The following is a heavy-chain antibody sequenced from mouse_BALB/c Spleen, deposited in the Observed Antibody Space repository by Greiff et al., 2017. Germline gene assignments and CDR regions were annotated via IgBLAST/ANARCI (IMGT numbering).Heavy chain of an antibody. Sequence: QVQLKQSAAELARPGASVKMSCKASGYTFTSYTMHWVKQRPGQGLEWIGYINPSSGYTEYNQKFKDKTTLTADKSSSTAYMQLSSLTSEDSAVYYCARGGYGYPPDYWGQGTTLTVSS. V-gene: IGHV1-4*02. CDR1: GYTFTSYT. D-gene: IGHD1-2*01. CDR3: ARGGYGYPPDY. CDR2: INPSSGYT. J-gene: IGHJ2*01.